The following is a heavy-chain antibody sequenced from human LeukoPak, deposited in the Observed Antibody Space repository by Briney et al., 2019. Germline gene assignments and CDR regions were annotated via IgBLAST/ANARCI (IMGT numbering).Heavy chain of an antibody. V-gene: IGHV3-53*04. Sequence: GGSLRLSCAASGFTVSSNYMSWVRQAPGKGLEWVSVIYSGGSTYYADSVKGRFTISRHNSKNTLYLQMNSLRAEDTAVYYCASRQDYYGSGSYGLWYFDLWGRGTLVTVSS. CDR1: GFTVSSNY. CDR3: ASRQDYYGSGSYGLWYFDL. D-gene: IGHD3-10*01. J-gene: IGHJ2*01. CDR2: IYSGGST.